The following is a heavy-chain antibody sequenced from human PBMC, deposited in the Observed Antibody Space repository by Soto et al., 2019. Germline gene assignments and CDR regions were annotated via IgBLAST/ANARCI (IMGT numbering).Heavy chain of an antibody. Sequence: GASVKVSCKASGYTFTSYAMHWVRQAPGQRLEWMGWINAGNGNTKYSQKFQGRVTITRDTSASTAYMELSSLRSEDTAVHYCASNEKVVLAATDYYYYYMDVCGQGTTVPVSS. J-gene: IGHJ6*03. CDR3: ASNEKVVLAATDYYYYYMDV. CDR2: INAGNGNT. D-gene: IGHD2-2*01. CDR1: GYTFTSYA. V-gene: IGHV1-3*01.